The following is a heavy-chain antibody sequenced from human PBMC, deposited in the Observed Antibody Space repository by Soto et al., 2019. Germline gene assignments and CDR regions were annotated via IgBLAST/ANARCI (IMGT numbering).Heavy chain of an antibody. CDR3: AKDRAIFGVVITYYFDY. D-gene: IGHD3-3*01. CDR1: GYTFTSYA. V-gene: IGHV1-3*01. J-gene: IGHJ4*02. Sequence: ASVKVSCKASGYTFTSYAIHWVRQAPGQRLEWMGWINAGNGNTKYSQKFQGRVTITRDTSASTAYMELSSLRAEDTAVYYCAKDRAIFGVVITYYFDYWGQGTLVTVSS. CDR2: INAGNGNT.